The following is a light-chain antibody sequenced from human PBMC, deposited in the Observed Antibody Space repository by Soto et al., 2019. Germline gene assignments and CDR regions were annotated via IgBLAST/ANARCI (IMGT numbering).Light chain of an antibody. CDR3: QKYNNWPALT. J-gene: IGKJ4*01. CDR1: QSVGSN. CDR2: GAS. V-gene: IGKV3-15*01. Sequence: EIVMTQSPAALSVSPGERATRSCRASQSVGSNLAWYKQKHGQAPRVLIYGASTRATGIPARFSGSGSGTEFTLTISSLQSEDFAVYYCQKYNNWPALTFGGGTKVDI.